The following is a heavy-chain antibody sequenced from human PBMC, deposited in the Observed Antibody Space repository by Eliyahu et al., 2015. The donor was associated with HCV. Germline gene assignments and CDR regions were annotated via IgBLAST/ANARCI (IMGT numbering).Heavy chain of an antibody. CDR2: ISGSGGST. Sequence: EVQLLESGGGLVQPGGSLRLSCAASGFTFXXYAMSWVRQAPGKGLGWVXAISGSGGSTYYADSVKGRFTISRDNSKNTLYLQMNSLRAEDTAVYYCAKQSPLDGDYGRGILDYWGQGTLVTVSS. V-gene: IGHV3-23*01. D-gene: IGHD4-17*01. CDR1: GFTFXXYA. CDR3: AKQSPLDGDYGRGILDY. J-gene: IGHJ4*02.